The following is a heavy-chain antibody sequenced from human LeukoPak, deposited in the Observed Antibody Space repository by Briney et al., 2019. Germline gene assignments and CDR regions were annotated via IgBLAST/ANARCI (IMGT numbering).Heavy chain of an antibody. CDR3: VKGGLVVVTAIYY. Sequence: PGGSLRLSCAASGFTFSNAWMNWVRQAPGKGLEWVGRIKSKTDGGTTDYAAPVKGRFTISRDNSKNTLYLQMSSLRAEDTAVYYCVKGGLVVVTAIYYWGQGTLVTVSS. D-gene: IGHD2-21*02. CDR2: IKSKTDGGTT. V-gene: IGHV3-15*07. J-gene: IGHJ4*02. CDR1: GFTFSNAW.